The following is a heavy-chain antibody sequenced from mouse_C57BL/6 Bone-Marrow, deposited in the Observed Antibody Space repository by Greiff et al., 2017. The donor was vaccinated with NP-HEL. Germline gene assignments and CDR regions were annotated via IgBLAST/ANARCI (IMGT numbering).Heavy chain of an antibody. D-gene: IGHD6-2*01. J-gene: IGHJ3*01. Sequence: QVQLQQSGAELVKPGASVKLSCKASGYTFTSYWMHWVKQRPGQGLEWIGMIHPYSGSANYNEKFTSKATLTVDKSSSTAYMQLSGLTSEDSAVYYCARSLPWWAYWGQGTLVTVSA. CDR2: IHPYSGSA. CDR1: GYTFTSYW. V-gene: IGHV1-64*01. CDR3: ARSLPWWAY.